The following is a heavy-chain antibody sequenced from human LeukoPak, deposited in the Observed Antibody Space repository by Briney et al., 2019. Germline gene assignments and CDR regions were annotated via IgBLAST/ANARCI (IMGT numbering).Heavy chain of an antibody. CDR2: IYYSGST. CDR3: ARLVAGYNTGAFDI. Sequence: SETLSLTCTVSGGSISSYYWSWIRQPPGKGLEWIGYIYYSGSTNYNPSLKSRVTISVDTSKNQFSLKLSSVTAADTAVYYCARLVAGYNTGAFDIWGQGTMVTVSS. J-gene: IGHJ3*02. D-gene: IGHD5-24*01. CDR1: GGSISSYY. V-gene: IGHV4-59*08.